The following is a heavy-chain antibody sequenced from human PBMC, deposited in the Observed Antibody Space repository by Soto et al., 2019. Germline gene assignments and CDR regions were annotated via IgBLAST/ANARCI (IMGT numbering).Heavy chain of an antibody. CDR3: ASCVHTKRYYFDY. Sequence: GGSLRLSCAASGFTFSSYAMHWVRQAPGKGLEWVAVISYDGSNKYYADSVKGRFTISRDNSKNTLYLQMNSLRAEDTAVYYCASCVHTKRYYFDYWGQGTLVTVSS. J-gene: IGHJ4*02. CDR1: GFTFSSYA. CDR2: ISYDGSNK. V-gene: IGHV3-30-3*01.